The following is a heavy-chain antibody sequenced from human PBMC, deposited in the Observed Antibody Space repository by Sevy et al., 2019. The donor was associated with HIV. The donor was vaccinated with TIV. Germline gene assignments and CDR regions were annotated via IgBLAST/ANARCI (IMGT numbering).Heavy chain of an antibody. CDR3: TRADYGDYGTYYYGMDV. V-gene: IGHV3-49*03. CDR2: IRGKAYGGTT. Sequence: GGSLRLSCTASGFTFGDYAMSWFRQAPGKGLEWVGFIRGKAYGGTTEYAASVKGRFTISRDDSKSIAYLQMNSLKTEDTAVYYCTRADYGDYGTYYYGMDVWGQGTTVTVSS. D-gene: IGHD4-17*01. J-gene: IGHJ6*02. CDR1: GFTFGDYA.